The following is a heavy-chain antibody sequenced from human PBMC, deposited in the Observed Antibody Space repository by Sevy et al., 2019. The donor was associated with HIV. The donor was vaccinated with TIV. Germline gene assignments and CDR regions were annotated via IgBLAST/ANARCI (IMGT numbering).Heavy chain of an antibody. CDR1: GFTLSTYW. D-gene: IGHD3-16*02. CDR3: ARGYTGDQ. V-gene: IGHV3-7*01. Sequence: GGSLRLSCAASGFTLSTYWMSWVRQAPGKGLEWVANINQDGSARYYVDSVKGRFTISRDNAKNSLDLQVNSLRAEDTAVYYCARGYTGDQWGQGTLVTVFS. CDR2: INQDGSAR. J-gene: IGHJ4*02.